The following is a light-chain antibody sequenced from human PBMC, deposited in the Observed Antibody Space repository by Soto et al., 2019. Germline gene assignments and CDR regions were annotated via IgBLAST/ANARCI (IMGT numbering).Light chain of an antibody. V-gene: IGKV1-8*01. CDR3: QQRLNWPPG. J-gene: IGKJ1*01. CDR2: ATS. CDR1: QGISSY. Sequence: AIRMTQSPSSLSASTGDRVTLTCRASQGISSYLAWFQQKPGRPPKLLMSATSTLQSDVPSRFSGSGSGTDFTLTISDLEPADFGLYYCQQRLNWPPGFGQGTKVDIK.